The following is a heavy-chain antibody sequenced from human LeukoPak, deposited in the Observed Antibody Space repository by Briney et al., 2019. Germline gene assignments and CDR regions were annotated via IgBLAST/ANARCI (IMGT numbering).Heavy chain of an antibody. J-gene: IGHJ5*02. CDR2: ISGSGGST. CDR1: GFTFSSYA. V-gene: IGHV3-23*01. Sequence: GGSLRLSCAASGFTFSSYAMSWVRQAPGKGREWVSAISGSGGSTYYADSVKGRLTISRDNSKNTLYLQMNSLRAEDTAVYYCAKGRGHTSSWYPGWFAPWGQGTLVTVSS. D-gene: IGHD6-13*01. CDR3: AKGRGHTSSWYPGWFAP.